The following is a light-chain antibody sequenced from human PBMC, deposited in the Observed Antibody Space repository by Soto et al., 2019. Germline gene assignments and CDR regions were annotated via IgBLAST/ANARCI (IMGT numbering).Light chain of an antibody. CDR3: SSYTSSLTLV. Sequence: QSALTQPASVSGSPGQSITISCTGTSSDVGGYNYISWYQQHPGKAPKLMIYEVSNRPPGVSNRFSGSKSGNTASLTISGLQAEDEADYYCSSYTSSLTLVFGGGTKLTVL. J-gene: IGLJ3*02. CDR2: EVS. CDR1: SSDVGGYNY. V-gene: IGLV2-14*01.